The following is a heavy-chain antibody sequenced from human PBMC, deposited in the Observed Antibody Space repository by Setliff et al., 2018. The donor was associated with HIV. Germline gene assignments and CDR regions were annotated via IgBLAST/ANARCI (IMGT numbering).Heavy chain of an antibody. CDR1: GFTFSTYW. CDR2: IGGGGSPT. CDR3: TNWPEGAHDLFDY. Sequence: GESLKISCAASGFTFSTYWMIWVRQAPGKGLEWVSSIGGGGSPTYYADSVKGRFTMSRDNSKNTAYLQISSLRDEDTAIYYCTNWPEGAHDLFDYWGQGTLVTVSS. V-gene: IGHV3-23*01. J-gene: IGHJ4*02. D-gene: IGHD3-16*01.